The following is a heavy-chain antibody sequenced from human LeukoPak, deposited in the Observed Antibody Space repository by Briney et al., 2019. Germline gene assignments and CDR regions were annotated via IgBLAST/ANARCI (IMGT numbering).Heavy chain of an antibody. V-gene: IGHV3-30*03. Sequence: GGSLRLSCAASGFTFSSYGMHWVRQAPGKAPEWVAVISYDGSNKHSADSVKGRFTISRDNSKNTLYLQMNSLRAEDTAEYYCASTGYSSGWPFDYWGQGTLVTVSS. J-gene: IGHJ4*02. CDR1: GFTFSSYG. D-gene: IGHD6-19*01. CDR2: ISYDGSNK. CDR3: ASTGYSSGWPFDY.